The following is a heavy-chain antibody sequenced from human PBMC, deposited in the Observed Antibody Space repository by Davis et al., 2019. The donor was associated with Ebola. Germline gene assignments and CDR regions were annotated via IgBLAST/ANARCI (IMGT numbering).Heavy chain of an antibody. CDR1: GGSISSYY. Sequence: SETLSLTCTVSGGSISSYYWSWIRQPPGKGLEWIGYIYYSGSTNYNPSLKSRVTISVDTSKNQFSLKLSSVTAADTAVYYCARERFSSGCLHQGPIGLPPGTLLQEHLWG. V-gene: IGHV4-59*01. D-gene: IGHD6-19*01. J-gene: IGHJ6*01. CDR2: IYYSGST. CDR3: ARERFSSGCLHQGPIGLPPGTLLQEHL.